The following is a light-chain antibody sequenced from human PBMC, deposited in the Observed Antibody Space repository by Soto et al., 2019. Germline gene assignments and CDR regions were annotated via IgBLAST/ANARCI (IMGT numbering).Light chain of an antibody. CDR1: QSILYSSNNKNY. CDR2: WAS. J-gene: IGKJ2*01. V-gene: IGKV4-1*01. CDR3: QQYYSNSHT. Sequence: DIVMTQSPDSLAVSLGERATINCKSSQSILYSSNNKNYLAWYQQKPGQPPKLLIYWASTRESGVPDRFSGSGSGTDFTLTISSLQSEDVAVYYCQQYYSNSHTVGQGTKLEIK.